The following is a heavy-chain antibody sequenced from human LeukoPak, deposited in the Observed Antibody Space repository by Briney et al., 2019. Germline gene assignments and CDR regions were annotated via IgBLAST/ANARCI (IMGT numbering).Heavy chain of an antibody. CDR1: GGSISSYY. CDR3: ARLDSSGYIDFDY. CDR2: IYTSGST. Sequence: PSETLSLTCTVSGGSISSYYWSWIRQPPGKGLEWIGYIYTSGSTNYNPSLKSRVTISVDTSKNQFSLKLSSVTAADTAVYYCARLDSSGYIDFDYWGQGTLVTVSS. D-gene: IGHD3-22*01. J-gene: IGHJ4*02. V-gene: IGHV4-4*09.